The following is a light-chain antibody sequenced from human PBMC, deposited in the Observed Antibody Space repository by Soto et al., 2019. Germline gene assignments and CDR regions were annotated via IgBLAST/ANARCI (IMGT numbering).Light chain of an antibody. Sequence: DIQMTQSPSSLSASVGDRVTITCRASQTITNYLNWYQHKPGKAPQLLIYAASSLQSGVPSRFSGSGSGTDFTLTISSLQPEDFATYFCQQSHITPFTFGPGTKVDLK. V-gene: IGKV1-39*01. CDR2: AAS. J-gene: IGKJ3*01. CDR3: QQSHITPFT. CDR1: QTITNY.